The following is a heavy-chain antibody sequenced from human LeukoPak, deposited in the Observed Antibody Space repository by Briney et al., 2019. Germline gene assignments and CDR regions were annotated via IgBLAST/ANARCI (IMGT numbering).Heavy chain of an antibody. Sequence: GGSLRLSCAASGFIFSDYYMSWVRQAPGKGLEWVSYISSGGSGVSYADAVRGRFTVSRDNNKNSLYLQMNSLRAEDMAVYYCARIWGGQHFWGQGTLVTVSS. V-gene: IGHV3-11*04. J-gene: IGHJ4*02. D-gene: IGHD3-3*01. CDR1: GFIFSDYY. CDR3: ARIWGGQHF. CDR2: ISSGGSGV.